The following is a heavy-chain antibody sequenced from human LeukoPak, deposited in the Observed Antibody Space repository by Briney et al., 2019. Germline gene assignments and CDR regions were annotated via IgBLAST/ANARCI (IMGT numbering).Heavy chain of an antibody. CDR3: AKQQWFGELIDC. V-gene: IGHV3-23*01. J-gene: IGHJ4*02. D-gene: IGHD3-10*01. CDR2: ISGSGGST. CDR1: GFTFSSYA. Sequence: GGSLRLSCAASGFTFSSYAMSWVRQAPGKGLEWVSAISGSGGSTYYADSVKGRFAIFRDNSKNTLYLQINSLRAEDTAVYYCAKQQWFGELIDCWGQGTLVTVSS.